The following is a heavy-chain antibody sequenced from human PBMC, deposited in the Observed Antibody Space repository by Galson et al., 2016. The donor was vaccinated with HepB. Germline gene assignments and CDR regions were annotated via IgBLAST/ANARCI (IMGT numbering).Heavy chain of an antibody. D-gene: IGHD6-13*01. Sequence: SLRLSCAASGFTFSNYGMHWVRQAPGRGLEWVGVISYDGNNKHYADAVKGRFTISRDNSKNTLSLQMNSLRAEDTAVYYCAKGKIEYSSSGDSDYWGQGALVTVSS. J-gene: IGHJ4*02. CDR3: AKGKIEYSSSGDSDY. CDR2: ISYDGNNK. V-gene: IGHV3-30*18. CDR1: GFTFSNYG.